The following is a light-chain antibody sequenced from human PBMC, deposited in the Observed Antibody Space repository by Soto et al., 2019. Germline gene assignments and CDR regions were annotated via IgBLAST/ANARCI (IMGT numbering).Light chain of an antibody. Sequence: DIQMTQSPSSLSASVGDRVTITCRASQGISSNLAWFQQKPGQAPKSLIYAASSMQSGIPSKFSGSGSGTDITLPISILELEDYETYYYLPKFTFGHGTKVDIK. CDR2: AAS. V-gene: IGKV1-16*02. CDR3: LPKFT. J-gene: IGKJ3*01. CDR1: QGISSN.